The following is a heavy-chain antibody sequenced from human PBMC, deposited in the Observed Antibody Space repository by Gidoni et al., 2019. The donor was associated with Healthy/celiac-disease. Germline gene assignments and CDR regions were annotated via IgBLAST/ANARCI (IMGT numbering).Heavy chain of an antibody. J-gene: IGHJ6*02. Sequence: QVQLVQSGSELKKPGASVKVSCKASGYTFTSYAMNWVRQAPGQGLEWMGWINTNTGNPTYAQGFTGRFVFSLDTSVSTAYLQISSLKAEDTAVYYCARDERPLLWFGEWSHYYGMDVWGQGTTVTVSS. D-gene: IGHD3-10*01. CDR2: INTNTGNP. CDR3: ARDERPLLWFGEWSHYYGMDV. V-gene: IGHV7-4-1*02. CDR1: GYTFTSYA.